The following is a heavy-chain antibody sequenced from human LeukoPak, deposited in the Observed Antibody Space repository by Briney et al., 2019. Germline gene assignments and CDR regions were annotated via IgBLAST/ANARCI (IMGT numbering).Heavy chain of an antibody. CDR3: AKEGSGEFHFDN. V-gene: IGHV3-30*18. J-gene: IGHJ4*02. D-gene: IGHD3-10*01. CDR2: ISYDGRNK. CDR1: GFIFSSYG. Sequence: GGSLRLSCAASGFIFSSYGMHWGRQAPAKGLEWVAVISYDGRNKYYADSVKGRFTISRDNSKNTLYLQMNSLRAEDTAVYYCAKEGSGEFHFDNWGQGTLVTVSS.